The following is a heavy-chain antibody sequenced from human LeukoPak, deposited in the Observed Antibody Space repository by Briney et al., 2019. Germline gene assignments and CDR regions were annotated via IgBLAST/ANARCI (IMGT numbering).Heavy chain of an antibody. Sequence: PSETLSLTCTVSGGSISSSSYYWGWIRQPPGKGLEWIGSIYYSGSTYCNPSLKSRVTISVDTSKNQFSLKLSSVTAADTAVYYCARRYCSGGSCQFDYWGQGTLVTVSS. D-gene: IGHD2-15*01. CDR2: IYYSGST. CDR1: GGSISSSSYY. J-gene: IGHJ4*02. CDR3: ARRYCSGGSCQFDY. V-gene: IGHV4-39*01.